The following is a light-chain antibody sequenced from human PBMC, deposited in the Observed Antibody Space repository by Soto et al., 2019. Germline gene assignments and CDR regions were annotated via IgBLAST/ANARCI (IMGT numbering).Light chain of an antibody. CDR2: GAS. Sequence: IGFTQSAGTLSLYPGERATPSCRSSQSVSSSYLAWYQQKPGQAPSLLIYGASSRATGLPDRFRGSGYGTDSPPTISRQEPEFLAMYYHQKYTNLWTFGQGTKVDIK. CDR1: QSVSSSY. CDR3: QKYTNLWT. V-gene: IGKV3-20*01. J-gene: IGKJ1*01.